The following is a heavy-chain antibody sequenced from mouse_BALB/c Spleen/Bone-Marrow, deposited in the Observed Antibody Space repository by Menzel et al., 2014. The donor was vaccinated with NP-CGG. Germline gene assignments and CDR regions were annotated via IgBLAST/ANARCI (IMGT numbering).Heavy chain of an antibody. V-gene: IGHV14-3*02. J-gene: IGHJ2*01. CDR2: IDPANGDT. Sequence: VQLKESGAELVKPGASVKLSCTASGSNIKDIYMHWVKQRPEQGLEWIGRIDPANGDTKYDPKFQGKATITADTSSNTAYLQLSSLTSEDTAVYYCARDYGPFDYWGQGTTLTVSS. D-gene: IGHD1-2*01. CDR1: GSNIKDIY. CDR3: ARDYGPFDY.